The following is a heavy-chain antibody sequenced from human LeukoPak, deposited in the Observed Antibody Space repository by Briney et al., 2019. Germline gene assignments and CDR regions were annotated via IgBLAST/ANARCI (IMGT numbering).Heavy chain of an antibody. CDR1: GGSISSSNW. Sequence: PSGTLSLTCAVSGGSISSSNWWSWVRQPPGKGLEWIGEIYHSGSTNYNPSLKSRVTISVDTSKNQFSLKLSSVTAADTAVYYCARVGLRGSYHAFDIWGQGTMVTVSS. CDR3: ARVGLRGSYHAFDI. J-gene: IGHJ3*02. V-gene: IGHV4-4*02. CDR2: IYHSGST. D-gene: IGHD1-26*01.